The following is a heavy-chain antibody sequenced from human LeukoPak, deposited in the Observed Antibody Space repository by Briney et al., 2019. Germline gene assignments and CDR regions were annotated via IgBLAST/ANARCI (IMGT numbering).Heavy chain of an antibody. Sequence: PSETLSLTCTVSGGSISSYYWNWIRQPPGKGLEWIGYIDYSGSTNYNPSLKSRVTISVGTSENQFSLKLSSVTAADTALYYCARADSGGYVDYWGQGTLVTVSS. J-gene: IGHJ4*02. D-gene: IGHD4-23*01. V-gene: IGHV4-59*01. CDR1: GGSISSYY. CDR3: ARADSGGYVDY. CDR2: IDYSGST.